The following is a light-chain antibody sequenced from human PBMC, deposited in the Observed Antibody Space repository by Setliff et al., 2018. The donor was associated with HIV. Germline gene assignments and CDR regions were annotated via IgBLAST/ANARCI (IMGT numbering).Light chain of an antibody. J-gene: IGLJ1*01. CDR1: SSDVNTYNY. CDR2: DVS. Sequence: QSALTQPASVSGSPGQSITISCTGTSSDVNTYNYVSWYQQHPGKAPTLMIYDVSKRPSGVSNRLSGSKSGNTASLTISGLQAEDEAEYYCCSYGGIYVFGTGTKVTVL. V-gene: IGLV2-23*02. CDR3: CSYGGIYV.